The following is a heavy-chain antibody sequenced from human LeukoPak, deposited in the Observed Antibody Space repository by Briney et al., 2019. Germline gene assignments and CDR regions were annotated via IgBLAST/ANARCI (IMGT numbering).Heavy chain of an antibody. D-gene: IGHD3-22*01. V-gene: IGHV1-18*04. CDR2: ISAYNGNT. J-gene: IGHJ4*02. CDR3: ARARSRSYYDSSGSLDY. CDR1: GYTFTDYN. Sequence: ASVKVSCKASGYTFTDYNIHWVRQAPGQGLEWMGWISAYNGNTNYVQKLQGRVTMTTDTSTSTAYMELRSLRSDDTAVYYCARARSRSYYDSSGSLDYWGQGTLVTVSS.